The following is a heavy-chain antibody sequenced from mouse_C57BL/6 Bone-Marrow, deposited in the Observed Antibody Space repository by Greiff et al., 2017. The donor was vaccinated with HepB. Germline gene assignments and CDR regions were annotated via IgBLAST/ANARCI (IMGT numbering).Heavy chain of an antibody. V-gene: IGHV2-6*01. CDR1: GFSLTSYG. J-gene: IGHJ3*01. CDR2: IWGVGST. Sequence: VQLQQSGPGLVAPSQSLSITCTVSGFSLTSYGVDWVRQSPGKGLEWLGVIWGVGSTNYNSALKSRLSISKDNSKSQVFLKMNSLQTDDTAMYYCASSWGYDGLAYWGQGTLVTVSA. CDR3: ASSWGYDGLAY. D-gene: IGHD2-2*01.